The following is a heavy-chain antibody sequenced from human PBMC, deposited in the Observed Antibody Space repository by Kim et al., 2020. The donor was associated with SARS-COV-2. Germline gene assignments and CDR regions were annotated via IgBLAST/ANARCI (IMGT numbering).Heavy chain of an antibody. CDR3: ALLWFGEYYYYGMDV. Sequence: GGSLRLSCAASGFTFSSYSMNWVRQAPGKGLEWVSSISSSSSYIYYADSVKGRFTISRDNAKNSLYLQMNSLRAEDTAVYYCALLWFGEYYYYGMDVWGQGTTVTVSS. J-gene: IGHJ6*02. CDR1: GFTFSSYS. D-gene: IGHD3-10*01. V-gene: IGHV3-21*01. CDR2: ISSSSSYI.